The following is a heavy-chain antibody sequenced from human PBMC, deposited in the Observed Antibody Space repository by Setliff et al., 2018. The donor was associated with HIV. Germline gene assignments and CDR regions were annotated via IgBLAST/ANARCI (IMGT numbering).Heavy chain of an antibody. V-gene: IGHV1-2*02. CDR3: AGVISQFSDWQKDYFQY. Sequence: ASVKVSCKASGYTFTGYYMHWVRQAPGQGLEWMGWISAYNGNTNYAQRFQGRVTMTWDTSISTAYMELNNVKFEDTAVYYCAGVISQFSDWQKDYFQYWGQGTLVTVSS. CDR2: ISAYNGNT. J-gene: IGHJ4*02. D-gene: IGHD3-9*01. CDR1: GYTFTGYY.